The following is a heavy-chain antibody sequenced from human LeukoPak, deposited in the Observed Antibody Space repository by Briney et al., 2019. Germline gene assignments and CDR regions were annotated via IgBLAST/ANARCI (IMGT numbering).Heavy chain of an antibody. Sequence: PSETLSLTCAVYGGSFSGYYWSWIRQPPGKGLEWIGEINHSGSTNYNPSLKSRVTISVDTSKNQFSLELSSVTAADTAVYYCARGRLYYYDSSGYYVKSRALYYFDYWGQGTLVTVSS. J-gene: IGHJ4*02. CDR1: GGSFSGYY. CDR3: ARGRLYYYDSSGYYVKSRALYYFDY. CDR2: INHSGST. D-gene: IGHD3-22*01. V-gene: IGHV4-34*01.